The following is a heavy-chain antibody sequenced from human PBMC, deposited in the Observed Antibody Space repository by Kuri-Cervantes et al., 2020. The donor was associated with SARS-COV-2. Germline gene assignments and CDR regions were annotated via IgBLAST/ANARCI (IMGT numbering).Heavy chain of an antibody. CDR1: GFTFSSYW. Sequence: LSLTCAVSGFTFSSYWMSWVRQAPGKGLEWVANIKQDGSEKYYVDSVKGRFTISRDNAKNSLYLQMNSLRAEDTAVYYCARSIWFGEGYYYMDVWGRGTTVTVSS. V-gene: IGHV3-7*01. D-gene: IGHD3-10*01. CDR2: IKQDGSEK. CDR3: ARSIWFGEGYYYMDV. J-gene: IGHJ6*03.